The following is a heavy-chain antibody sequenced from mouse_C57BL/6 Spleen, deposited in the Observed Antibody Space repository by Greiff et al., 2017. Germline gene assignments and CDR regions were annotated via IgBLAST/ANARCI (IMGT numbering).Heavy chain of an antibody. D-gene: IGHD4-1*01. Sequence: EVQLQQSGPVLVKPGASVKMSCKASGYTFTDYYMNWVKQSHGKSLEWIGVINPYNGGTSYNQKFKGKATLTVDKSSSTAYMEINSLTSEDSAVYYCARSEGLTGTGFAYWGQGTLVTVSA. J-gene: IGHJ3*01. V-gene: IGHV1-19*01. CDR2: INPYNGGT. CDR3: ARSEGLTGTGFAY. CDR1: GYTFTDYY.